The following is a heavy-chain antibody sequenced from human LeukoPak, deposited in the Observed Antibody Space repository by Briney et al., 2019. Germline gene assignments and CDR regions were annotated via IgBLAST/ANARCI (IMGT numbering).Heavy chain of an antibody. Sequence: GRSLRLSCAASGFTFGSYGMHWVRQAPGKGLEWVAVIWYDGSNKYYADSVKGRFTISRDNSKNTLYLQMNSLRAEDTAVYYCAKDLHYYGSGTSLWGKGTTVTVSS. V-gene: IGHV3-33*06. CDR3: AKDLHYYGSGTSL. CDR1: GFTFGSYG. D-gene: IGHD3-10*01. J-gene: IGHJ6*04. CDR2: IWYDGSNK.